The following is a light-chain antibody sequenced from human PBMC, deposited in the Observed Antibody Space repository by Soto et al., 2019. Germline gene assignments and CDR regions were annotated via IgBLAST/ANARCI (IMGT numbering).Light chain of an antibody. CDR2: RNN. CDR1: ISNIGSNP. CDR3: AAWDDSLXVYV. V-gene: IGLV1-47*01. J-gene: IGLJ1*01. Sequence: QSLLTQPPSASGTPGQRVTISCSGSISNIGSNPVDWNQQLPGTAPKLLIFRNNQRPSGVPARFSDSKSGTSASLAIIGLRYEDEDDYYCAAWDDSLXVYVFGTGTKVXV.